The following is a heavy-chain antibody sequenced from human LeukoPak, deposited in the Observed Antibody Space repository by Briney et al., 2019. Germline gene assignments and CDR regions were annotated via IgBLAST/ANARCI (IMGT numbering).Heavy chain of an antibody. J-gene: IGHJ5*02. CDR2: LYYSGST. D-gene: IGHD6-13*01. CDR3: ARALRQQLVTGWFDP. CDR1: GGSISSLY. V-gene: IGHV4-59*11. Sequence: PSDTLSLTCSVSGGSISSLYWSGIRPPPGRGREWCGYLYYSGSTNYNPALNSRVTISVDTSNIQFSLRLSSVTAADTGVYYFARALRQQLVTGWFDPWGQGTLVTVSS.